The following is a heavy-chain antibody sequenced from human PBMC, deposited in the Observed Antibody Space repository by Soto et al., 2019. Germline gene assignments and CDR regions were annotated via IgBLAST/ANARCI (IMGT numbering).Heavy chain of an antibody. Sequence: RFPRLACSATVFSLTIYGMHWVRQARVMGLEWVGFISYDGDNKFYADSVKGRFTISRDNSNSTLYLQMNSLRTEDSTVYYCAKDFCSSASCYGFYYYFYGMDVWGQGT. CDR2: ISYDGDNK. D-gene: IGHD2-2*01. CDR1: VFSLTIYG. J-gene: IGHJ6*02. CDR3: AKDFCSSASCYGFYYYFYGMDV. V-gene: IGHV3-30*18.